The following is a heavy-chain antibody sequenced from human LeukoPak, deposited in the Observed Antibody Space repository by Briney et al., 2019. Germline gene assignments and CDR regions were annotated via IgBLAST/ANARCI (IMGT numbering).Heavy chain of an antibody. CDR1: GFTFSSYC. CDR2: INHNGTVN. D-gene: IGHD3-16*01. CDR3: ARGGGLDV. J-gene: IGHJ6*02. V-gene: IGHV3-7*03. Sequence: GGSLRLSCAASGFTFSSYCMNWARQAQGKGLEWVASINHNGTVNYNEDSVKGRLTTSRVNTKNSLYLQMSNFRAEDTTVYFCARGGGLDVWGQGATVTVSS.